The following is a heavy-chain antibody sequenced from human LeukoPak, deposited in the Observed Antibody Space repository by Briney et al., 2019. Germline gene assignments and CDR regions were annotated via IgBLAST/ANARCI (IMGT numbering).Heavy chain of an antibody. CDR3: ASTGFSSRRFDY. CDR2: VFIGDSDT. V-gene: IGHV5-51*01. CDR1: GNRVQRYR. J-gene: IGHJ4*02. Sequence: GESRKISCKVPGNRVQRYRIDWVRQMPGKGPEFMGPVFIGDSDTIYRPPFNGQVTISVDKSISTAYLQWSSLKASDSAMYYCASTGFSSRRFDYWGQGTPVIVST. D-gene: IGHD6-13*01.